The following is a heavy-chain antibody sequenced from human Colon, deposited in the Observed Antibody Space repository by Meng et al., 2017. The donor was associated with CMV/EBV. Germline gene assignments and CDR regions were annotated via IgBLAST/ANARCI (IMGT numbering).Heavy chain of an antibody. J-gene: IGHJ6*02. CDR1: GFTFSSYG. V-gene: IGHV3-30*02. CDR2: IPFYGSNK. Sequence: GGSLRLSCAASGFTFSSYGMHWVRQAPGKGLEWVAFIPFYGSNKYHAHSVKGRFAISRDNFKNTLYLQMNSLRPEDTAVYYCAKDPNETHDYPRGAYNYYGMDVWGQGTTVTVSS. D-gene: IGHD4-11*01. CDR3: AKDPNETHDYPRGAYNYYGMDV.